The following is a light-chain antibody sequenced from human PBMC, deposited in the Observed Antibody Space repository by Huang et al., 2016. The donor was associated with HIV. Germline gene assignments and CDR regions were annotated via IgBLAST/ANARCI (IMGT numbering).Light chain of an antibody. V-gene: IGKV3-20*01. CDR3: QQYGGSLYT. CDR1: QSVSTDY. J-gene: IGKJ2*01. Sequence: EIVLTQSPGTLSLSPGERVTLSCRASQSVSTDYLAWYQQRPGQAPRLLIYGASSRATSIPERFSGSGSGTEFTLTISGLEPEDLAVYYCQQYGGSLYTFGQGTKLEIK. CDR2: GAS.